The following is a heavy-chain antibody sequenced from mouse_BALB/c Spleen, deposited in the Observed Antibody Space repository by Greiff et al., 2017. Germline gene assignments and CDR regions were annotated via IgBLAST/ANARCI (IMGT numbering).Heavy chain of an antibody. V-gene: IGHV5-17*02. CDR3: ARGITTVVAWYFDV. Sequence: DVQLVESGGGLVQPGGSRKLSCAASGFTFSSFGMHWVRQAPEKGLEWVAYISSGSSTIYYADTVKGRFTISRDNPKNTLFLQMTSLRSEDTAMYYCARGITTVVAWYFDVWGAGTTVTVSS. CDR1: GFTFSSFG. D-gene: IGHD1-1*01. CDR2: ISSGSSTI. J-gene: IGHJ1*01.